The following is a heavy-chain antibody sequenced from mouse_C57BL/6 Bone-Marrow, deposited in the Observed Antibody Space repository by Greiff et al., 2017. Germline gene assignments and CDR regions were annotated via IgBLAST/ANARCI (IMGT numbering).Heavy chain of an antibody. V-gene: IGHV1-76*01. D-gene: IGHD1-1*01. CDR3: ARKGYYYGSSHYAMDY. J-gene: IGHJ4*01. Sequence: QVQLQQSGAELVRPGASVKLSCKASGYTFTDYYINWVKQRPGQGLEWIARIYPGSGNTYYNEKFKGKATLTAEKSSSTAYMQLSSLTSEDSAVYFCARKGYYYGSSHYAMDYWGQGTSVTVSS. CDR1: GYTFTDYY. CDR2: IYPGSGNT.